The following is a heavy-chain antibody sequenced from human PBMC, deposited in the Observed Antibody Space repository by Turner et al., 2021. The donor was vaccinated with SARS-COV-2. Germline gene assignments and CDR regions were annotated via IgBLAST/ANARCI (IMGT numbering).Heavy chain of an antibody. CDR1: GFTFSSYA. CDR2: ISYDGSNK. V-gene: IGHV3-30*04. CDR3: AKDSGILTGYGYYYYGMDV. Sequence: QVQLVESGGGVVQPGRSLRLSCAASGFTFSSYALHWVRQAPGKGLEWVAVISYDGSNKYYADSGKGRFTISRDNSKNTLYLQMNSLRAEDTAVYYCAKDSGILTGYGYYYYGMDVWGQGTTVTVSS. J-gene: IGHJ6*02. D-gene: IGHD3-9*01.